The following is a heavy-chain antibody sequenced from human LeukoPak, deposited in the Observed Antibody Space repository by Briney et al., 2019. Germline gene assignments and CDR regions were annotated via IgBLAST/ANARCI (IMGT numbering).Heavy chain of an antibody. D-gene: IGHD4-17*01. CDR1: GGSISSYY. V-gene: IGHV4-59*01. CDR3: AKAGDYGDYVDYFDD. Sequence: SETLSLTCTVSGGSISSYYWSWIRQPPGKGLEWIGYIYYSGSTNYNPSLKSRVTKSVDTSRNQFSLKLSSVTAADTAVYYCAKAGDYGDYVDYFDDWGQGTLVTVSS. J-gene: IGHJ4*02. CDR2: IYYSGST.